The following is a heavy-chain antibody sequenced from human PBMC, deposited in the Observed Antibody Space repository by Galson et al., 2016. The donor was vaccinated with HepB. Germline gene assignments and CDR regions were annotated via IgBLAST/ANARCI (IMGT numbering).Heavy chain of an antibody. CDR2: IYWDDDK. CDR1: GFSLSTRGVG. D-gene: IGHD2-21*01. J-gene: IGHJ6*02. CDR3: ARAVCGGDCRSRNILYPYGLDV. Sequence: PALVKPTQTLTLTCAFSGFSLSTRGVGVGWLRQPPGMALEWLALIYWDDDKRFRPSLDSRLTVTKDTSKNQVVLTMTNMDPVDTATYLCARAVCGGDCRSRNILYPYGLDVWGQGTTVTVSS. V-gene: IGHV2-5*02.